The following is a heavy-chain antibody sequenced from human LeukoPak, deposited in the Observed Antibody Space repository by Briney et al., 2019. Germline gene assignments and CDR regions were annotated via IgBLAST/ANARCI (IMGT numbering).Heavy chain of an antibody. CDR3: ARGYSSSWYGGYYYYGTDV. Sequence: ASVKVSCKASGYTFTSYGISWVRQAPGQGLEWMGWISAYNGNTNYAQKLQGRVTMTTDTSTSTAYMELRSLRSDDTAVYYCARGYSSSWYGGYYYYGTDVWGQGTTVTVS. CDR2: ISAYNGNT. V-gene: IGHV1-18*01. D-gene: IGHD6-13*01. J-gene: IGHJ6*02. CDR1: GYTFTSYG.